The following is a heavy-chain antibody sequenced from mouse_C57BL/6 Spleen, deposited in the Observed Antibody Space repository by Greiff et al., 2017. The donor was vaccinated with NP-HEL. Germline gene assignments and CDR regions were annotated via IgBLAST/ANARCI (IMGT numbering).Heavy chain of an antibody. CDR3: ARCLLRGFYYAMDY. D-gene: IGHD1-1*01. V-gene: IGHV1-82*01. CDR2: IYPGDGDT. J-gene: IGHJ4*01. Sequence: VQLQQSGPELVKPGASVKISCKASGYAFSSSWMNWVKQRPGKGLEWIGRIYPGDGDTNYNGKFKGKATLTADKSSSTAYMQLSSLTSEDSAVYFCARCLLRGFYYAMDYWGQGTSVTVSS. CDR1: GYAFSSSW.